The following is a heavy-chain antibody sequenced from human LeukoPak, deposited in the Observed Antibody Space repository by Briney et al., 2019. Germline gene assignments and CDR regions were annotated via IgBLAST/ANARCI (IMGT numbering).Heavy chain of an antibody. CDR2: ISGGSGSI. D-gene: IGHD4-23*01. Sequence: GGSLRLSCATSGFTFSSYAMSWVRQAPGKGLEWVSYISGGSGSIYYADSVKGRFTISRDNAKNSLYLRMNSLRAEDTAVYYCARDSYYGGTQDYWGQGTLVTVSS. J-gene: IGHJ4*02. CDR1: GFTFSSYA. V-gene: IGHV3-48*04. CDR3: ARDSYYGGTQDY.